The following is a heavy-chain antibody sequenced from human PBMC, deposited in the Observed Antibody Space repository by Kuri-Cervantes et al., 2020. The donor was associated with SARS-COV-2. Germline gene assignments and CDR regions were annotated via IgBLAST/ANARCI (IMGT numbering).Heavy chain of an antibody. J-gene: IGHJ4*02. CDR3: ARLYRGYGRNYFDY. V-gene: IGHV4-38-2*01. CDR2: IYHSGST. D-gene: IGHD5-12*01. CDR1: GYSISSGYY. Sequence: GSLRLSCAVSGYSISSGYYWGWIRQPPGKGLEWIGSIYHSGSTYYNPSLKSRVTISEDTSKNQFSLKLSSVTAADTAVYYCARLYRGYGRNYFDYWGQGTLVTVSS.